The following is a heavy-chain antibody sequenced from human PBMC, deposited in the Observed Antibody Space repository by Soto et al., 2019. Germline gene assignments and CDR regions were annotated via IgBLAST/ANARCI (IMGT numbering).Heavy chain of an antibody. CDR2: IYHGGNT. J-gene: IGHJ4*02. D-gene: IGHD3-10*01. CDR1: GGSISGSNW. CDR3: ARMFYYGSRSSPFDY. V-gene: IGHV4-4*02. Sequence: SETLSLTCAVSGGSISGSNWWSWVRQPPGKGLEWIGEIYHGGNTNYNPSLKSRVTLSVDESKNQFSLKLRSVTAADTAVYYCARMFYYGSRSSPFDYWGQGTLVTVSS.